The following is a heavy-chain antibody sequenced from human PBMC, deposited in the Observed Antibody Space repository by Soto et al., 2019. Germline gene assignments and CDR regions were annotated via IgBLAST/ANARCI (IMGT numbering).Heavy chain of an antibody. J-gene: IGHJ5*02. Sequence: SETLSLTCTVSGGSISSYYWSWIRQPPGKGLEWIGYIYYSGSTNYNPSLKSRVTISADTSKNQFSLKLSSVTAADTAVYYCARHVNGDYVSFYWFDPWGQGTLVTVSS. CDR2: IYYSGST. CDR1: GGSISSYY. CDR3: ARHVNGDYVSFYWFDP. V-gene: IGHV4-59*08. D-gene: IGHD4-17*01.